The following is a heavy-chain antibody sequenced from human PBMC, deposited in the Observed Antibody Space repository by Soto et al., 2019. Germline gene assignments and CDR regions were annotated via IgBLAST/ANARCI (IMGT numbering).Heavy chain of an antibody. CDR3: ARVVKRGSSSWYDKGEFDP. J-gene: IGHJ5*02. D-gene: IGHD6-13*01. CDR1: GGSFSGYY. Sequence: QVQLPQWGAGLLKPSETLSLTCAVYGGSFSGYYWSWIRQPPGKGLELIGEINHSGSTHYNPSLKSRVTISVDTSKNQFSLKLSSVTAADTAVYYCARVVKRGSSSWYDKGEFDPWGQGTLVTVSS. CDR2: INHSGST. V-gene: IGHV4-34*01.